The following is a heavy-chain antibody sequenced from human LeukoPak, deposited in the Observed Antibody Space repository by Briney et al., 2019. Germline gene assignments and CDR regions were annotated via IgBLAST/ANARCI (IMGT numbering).Heavy chain of an antibody. CDR1: GGSFSGYY. CDR3: ARFFSAVSAFDI. V-gene: IGHV4-34*01. Sequence: TSETLSLTCAVYGGSFSGYYWSWIRQPPGKGLEWIGEINHSGSTNYNPSLKSRVTISVDTSKNQFSLKLSSVTAADTAVYYCARFFSAVSAFDIWGQGTMVTVSS. J-gene: IGHJ3*02. CDR2: INHSGST. D-gene: IGHD6-19*01.